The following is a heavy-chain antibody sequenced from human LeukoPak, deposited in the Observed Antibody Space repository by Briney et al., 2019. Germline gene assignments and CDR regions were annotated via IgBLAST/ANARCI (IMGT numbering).Heavy chain of an antibody. V-gene: IGHV3-23*01. CDR3: AKVEGPKYGSGSYYNDHWFDP. D-gene: IGHD3-10*01. Sequence: PGGSLRLSCAASGFTFSNYAMSWVRQAPGKGLEWVSSINGRGGSTYYADSVKGRFTISRDNSKNTLYLQMNSLRAEDTAVYYCAKVEGPKYGSGSYYNDHWFDPWGQGTLVTVSS. CDR1: GFTFSNYA. J-gene: IGHJ5*02. CDR2: INGRGGST.